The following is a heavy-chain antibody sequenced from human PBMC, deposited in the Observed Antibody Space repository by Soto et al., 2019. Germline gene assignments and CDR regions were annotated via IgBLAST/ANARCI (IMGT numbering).Heavy chain of an antibody. Sequence: QVQLQESGPGLVKPWETLSLTCSVSGGSVISHYWSWIRQPPGKGLEWVGYIHYTGSTDYSPALKSRLTLSVDTSKSQFSLKLSSVTAADTAVYYCAGGGWSLDYWGQGTLVIVSS. CDR1: GGSVISHY. D-gene: IGHD2-15*01. J-gene: IGHJ4*02. CDR2: IHYTGST. V-gene: IGHV4-59*02. CDR3: AGGGWSLDY.